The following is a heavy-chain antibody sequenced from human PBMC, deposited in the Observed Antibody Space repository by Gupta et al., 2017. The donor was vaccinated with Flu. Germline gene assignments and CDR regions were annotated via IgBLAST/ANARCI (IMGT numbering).Heavy chain of an antibody. D-gene: IGHD2-2*01. V-gene: IGHV3-30*14. J-gene: IGHJ6*03. Sequence: RQAPGKGLGWVAIISYDGSNKYLSDSVKGRFTVSRDNPKKVVTLQMSSVGTEDTAVYFCAKDRLFCTSPNCHMAHMDAWGNGTTVIVSS. CDR3: AKDRLFCTSPNCHMAHMDA. CDR2: ISYDGSNK.